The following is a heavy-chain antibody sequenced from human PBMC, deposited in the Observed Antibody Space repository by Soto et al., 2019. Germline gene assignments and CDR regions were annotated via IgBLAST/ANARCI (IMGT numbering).Heavy chain of an antibody. CDR2: IYHSGST. J-gene: IGHJ4*02. CDR3: ARDSDDGVPAAIGFFY. D-gene: IGHD2-2*02. Sequence: PSETLSLTCAASGGSISSSNWWSWVRQPPGKGLEWIGEIYHSGSTNYNPSLKSRVTISVDKPKNQFSLKLSSVTAADTAVYYCARDSDDGVPAAIGFFYWGQGTLVTVSS. CDR1: GGSISSSNW. V-gene: IGHV4-4*02.